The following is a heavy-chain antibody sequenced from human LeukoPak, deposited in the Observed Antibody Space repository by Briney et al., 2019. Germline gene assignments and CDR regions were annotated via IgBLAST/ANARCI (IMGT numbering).Heavy chain of an antibody. Sequence: ASVKVSCKASVYTFTGYYMHWVRQAPGQGLEWMGWINPNSGGTNYAQKFQGRVTMTRDTSISTAYMELSRLRSDDTAVYYCARVDGDYDGNYYYYYGMGVWGQGTTVTVSS. CDR3: ARVDGDYDGNYYYYYGMGV. CDR1: VYTFTGYY. D-gene: IGHD4-23*01. V-gene: IGHV1-2*02. J-gene: IGHJ6*02. CDR2: INPNSGGT.